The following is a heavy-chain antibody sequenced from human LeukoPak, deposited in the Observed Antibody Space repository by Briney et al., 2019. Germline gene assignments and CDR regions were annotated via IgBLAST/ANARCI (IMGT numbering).Heavy chain of an antibody. Sequence: ASVKVFCKASGYTFTSYDINWVRQATGQGLEWMGWMNPNSGNTGYAQKFQGRVTMTRNTSISTAYMELSSLRSEDTAVYYCAVVVRGVIRFDYWGQGTLVTVSS. CDR3: AVVVRGVIRFDY. D-gene: IGHD3-10*01. V-gene: IGHV1-8*01. J-gene: IGHJ4*02. CDR1: GYTFTSYD. CDR2: MNPNSGNT.